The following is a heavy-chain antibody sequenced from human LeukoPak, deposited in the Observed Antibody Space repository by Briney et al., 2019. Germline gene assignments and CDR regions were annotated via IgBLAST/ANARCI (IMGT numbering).Heavy chain of an antibody. V-gene: IGHV3-23*01. Sequence: GGSLRLSCAASGFTFSDHYMSWFRQAPGKGLEWVSAISGSGGSTYYADSVKGRFTISRDNSKNSLYLQMNSLRAEDTAVYYCARVTGPTRTRYCSSTSCLDYWGQGTLVTVSS. J-gene: IGHJ4*02. CDR1: GFTFSDHY. CDR2: ISGSGGST. CDR3: ARVTGPTRTRYCSSTSCLDY. D-gene: IGHD2-2*01.